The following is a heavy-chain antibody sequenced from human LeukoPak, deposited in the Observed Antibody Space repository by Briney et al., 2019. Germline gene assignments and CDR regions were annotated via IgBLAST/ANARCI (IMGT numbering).Heavy chain of an antibody. D-gene: IGHD3-10*01. CDR1: GYTLTELS. V-gene: IGHV1-24*01. Sequence: GASVKVSCKVSGYTLTELSMHWVRQAPGKGLEWMGGFDPEDGETIYAQKFQGRVTMTEDTSTDTAYMELSSLRSEDTAVYYCATVRPVRDQDRQPIWFDPWGQGTLVTVSS. CDR2: FDPEDGET. CDR3: ATVRPVRDQDRQPIWFDP. J-gene: IGHJ5*02.